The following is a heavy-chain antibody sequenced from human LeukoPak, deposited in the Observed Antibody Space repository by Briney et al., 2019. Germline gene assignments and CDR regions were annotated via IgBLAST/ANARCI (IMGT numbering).Heavy chain of an antibody. J-gene: IGHJ4*02. D-gene: IGHD3-10*01. Sequence: PGGSLRLSCTASGFTFGDYAMSWVRQAPGKGLELVGFIRSKAYSGTTEYVASVKGRFTISRDDSKSIAYLQMNSLKTEDTAVYYCTRVGYYYGSGSYYKRYFDYWGQGTLVTVSS. V-gene: IGHV3-49*04. CDR3: TRVGYYYGSGSYYKRYFDY. CDR1: GFTFGDYA. CDR2: IRSKAYSGTT.